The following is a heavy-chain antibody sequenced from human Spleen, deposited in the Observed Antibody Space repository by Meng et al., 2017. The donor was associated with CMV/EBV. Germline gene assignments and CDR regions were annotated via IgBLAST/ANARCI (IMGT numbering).Heavy chain of an antibody. V-gene: IGHV3-48*04. D-gene: IGHD2-2*01. CDR2: ISNSGSAK. CDR1: GFAFSNYG. CDR3: ARDRDCSSTSCYRWFDP. J-gene: IGHJ5*02. Sequence: GESLKISCVASGFAFSNYGVHWVRQAPGRGLEWVSYISNSGSAKYYADSLRGRFTISRDNAKNSLYLQMNCLRAEDTAMYYCARDRDCSSTSCYRWFDPWGQGTLVTVSS.